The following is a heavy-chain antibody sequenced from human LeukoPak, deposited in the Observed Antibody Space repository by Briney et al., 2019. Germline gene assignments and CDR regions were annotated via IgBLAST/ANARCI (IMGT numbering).Heavy chain of an antibody. V-gene: IGHV3-30*04. Sequence: GGSLRLSCAASGFTFSSYAMHRVRQAPGKGLEWVAVISYDGSNKYYADSVKGRFTISRDNSKNTLYLQMNSLRAEDTAVYYCARDLVGGSLDYWGQGTLVSVSS. CDR2: ISYDGSNK. CDR1: GFTFSSYA. D-gene: IGHD2-8*02. CDR3: ARDLVGGSLDY. J-gene: IGHJ4*02.